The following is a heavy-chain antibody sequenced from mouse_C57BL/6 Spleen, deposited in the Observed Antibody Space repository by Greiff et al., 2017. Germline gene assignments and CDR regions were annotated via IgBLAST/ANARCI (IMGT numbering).Heavy chain of an antibody. J-gene: IGHJ4*01. V-gene: IGHV5-15*01. CDR2: ISNLAYSI. CDR3: ARQGGYAMDY. Sequence: EVQVVESGGGLVQPGGSLKLSCAASGFTFSDYGMAWVRQAPRQGPEWVAFISNLAYSIYYADTVTGRFTISRENAKNTLYLEMSSLRSEDTAMYYCARQGGYAMDYWGQGTSVTVSS. CDR1: GFTFSDYG.